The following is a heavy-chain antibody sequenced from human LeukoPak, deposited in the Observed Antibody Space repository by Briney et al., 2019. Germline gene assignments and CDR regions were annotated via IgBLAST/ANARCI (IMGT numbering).Heavy chain of an antibody. CDR2: INPSGGST. D-gene: IGHD3-10*01. V-gene: IGHV1-46*01. CDR1: GYAFSSYY. Sequence: GASVKVSCKASGYAFSSYYMHWVRQAPGQGLEWMGIINPSGGSTSYAQKFQGRVTMTRDTSTSTVYMELSSLRSEDTAVYYCARAHYGSGSYGVEFDPWGQGTLVTVSS. CDR3: ARAHYGSGSYGVEFDP. J-gene: IGHJ5*02.